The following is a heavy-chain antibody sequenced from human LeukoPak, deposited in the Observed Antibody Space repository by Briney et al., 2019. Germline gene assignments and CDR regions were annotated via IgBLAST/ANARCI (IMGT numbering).Heavy chain of an antibody. J-gene: IGHJ5*02. Sequence: SETLSLTCTVSGGSISSYYWSWIRQPPGKGLEWIGYISYSGSTNFNPSLKSRVTISVDTSKNQFSLKLSSVTAANTAVYYCAREGTAGTNLNWFDPWGQGTLVTVSS. CDR1: GGSISSYY. D-gene: IGHD1-1*01. CDR2: ISYSGST. V-gene: IGHV4-59*01. CDR3: AREGTAGTNLNWFDP.